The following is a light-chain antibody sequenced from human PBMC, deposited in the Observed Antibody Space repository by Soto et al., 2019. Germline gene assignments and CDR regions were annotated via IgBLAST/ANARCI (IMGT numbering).Light chain of an antibody. CDR2: RNN. CDR3: AAWVDSLGGVV. V-gene: IGLV1-47*01. J-gene: IGLJ2*01. Sequence: QSVLTQPPSASGTPGQRVTISCSGSSSNIGSNYVYWYQQLPGTAPKLLIYRNNQRPSGVPDRFSGSKSGTSASLAISGLGSEDVGDFYWAAWVDSLGGVVFGGGTKVTAL. CDR1: SSNIGSNY.